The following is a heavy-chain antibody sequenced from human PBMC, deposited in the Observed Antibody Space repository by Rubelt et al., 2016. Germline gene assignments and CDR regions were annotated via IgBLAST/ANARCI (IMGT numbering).Heavy chain of an antibody. D-gene: IGHD3-22*01. Sequence: QVQLQESGPGLVKPSETLSLTCTVSGGSINSDYWSWFRQPPGKGLEWIGYIYYSGSTYYNPSLKSRVTISVDTSKNQFSLKLSSVTAADTAVYYCAREIVVVQFDRGLVSDWGQGTLVTVSS. CDR1: GGSINSDY. CDR3: AREIVVVQFDRGLVSD. J-gene: IGHJ4*02. CDR2: IYYSGST. V-gene: IGHV4-59*12.